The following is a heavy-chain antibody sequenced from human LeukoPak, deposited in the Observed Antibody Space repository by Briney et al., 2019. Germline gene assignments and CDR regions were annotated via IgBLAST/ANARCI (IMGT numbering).Heavy chain of an antibody. CDR1: GYTFTSYD. J-gene: IGHJ4*02. CDR3: ARAAWVSTSSKYYFDN. V-gene: IGHV1-8*01. Sequence: ASVKVSCKASGYTFTSYDINWVRQATGQGLEWMGWMNPNSGDTGYAQKFQGRVTMTRNTSIRTAYMELSSLRSEDTALYYCARAAWVSTSSKYYFDNWGQGTLVTVSS. D-gene: IGHD2-21*01. CDR2: MNPNSGDT.